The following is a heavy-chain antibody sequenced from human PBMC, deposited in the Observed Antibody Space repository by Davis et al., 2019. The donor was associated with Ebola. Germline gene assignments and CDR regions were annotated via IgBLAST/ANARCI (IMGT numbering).Heavy chain of an antibody. D-gene: IGHD3-10*01. CDR3: ARTLGYGSGSYYYYYGMDV. Sequence: SETLSLTCAVYAFSFSGYYWSWIRQPPGQGLEWIGEINHSGSTNYNPSLKSRVTISVDTSKNQFSLKLSSVTAADTAVYYCARTLGYGSGSYYYYYGMDVWGQGTTVTVSS. J-gene: IGHJ6*02. CDR2: INHSGST. V-gene: IGHV4-34*01. CDR1: AFSFSGYY.